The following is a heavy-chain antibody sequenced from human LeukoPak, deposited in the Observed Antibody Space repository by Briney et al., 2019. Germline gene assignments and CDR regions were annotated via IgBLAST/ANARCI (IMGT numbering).Heavy chain of an antibody. Sequence: ASVTVSCTASGYTFTSYAMHWVRQAPGQRLEWMGWINAGNGNTKYSQKFQGRVTITRDTSASTAYMELSSLRSEDTAVYYCARGGYYGSGSYYNVGYYGMDVWGKGTTVTVSS. CDR1: GYTFTSYA. V-gene: IGHV1-3*01. D-gene: IGHD3-10*01. CDR2: INAGNGNT. J-gene: IGHJ6*04. CDR3: ARGGYYGSGSYYNVGYYGMDV.